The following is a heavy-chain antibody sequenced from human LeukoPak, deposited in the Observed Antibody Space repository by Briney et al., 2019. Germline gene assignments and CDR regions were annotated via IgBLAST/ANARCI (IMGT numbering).Heavy chain of an antibody. J-gene: IGHJ4*02. CDR1: GGSCSGYY. V-gene: IGHV4-34*01. Sequence: SETLSLTCAVYGGSCSGYYWSWIRQPPGKGLEWIGEINHSGSTNYNPSLKSRVTISVDTSKNQFSLKLSSVTAADTAVYYCARQVIAAADNYYFDYWGQGTLVTVSS. CDR3: ARQVIAAADNYYFDY. CDR2: INHSGST. D-gene: IGHD6-13*01.